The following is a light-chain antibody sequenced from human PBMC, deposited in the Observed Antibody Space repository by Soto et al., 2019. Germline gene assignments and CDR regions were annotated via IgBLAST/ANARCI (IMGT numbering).Light chain of an antibody. CDR2: TAS. CDR1: QSISNY. CDR3: QQRSNWPSIT. V-gene: IGKV1-39*01. J-gene: IGKJ5*01. Sequence: DIQMTQSPSSLSASVGDRVTITCRASQSISNYLNWYQQKPGKAPKLLIYTASSLQSGVPSRFSGSGSGTDFTLTINSLEPEDFAVYYCQQRSNWPSITFGQGTRLEIK.